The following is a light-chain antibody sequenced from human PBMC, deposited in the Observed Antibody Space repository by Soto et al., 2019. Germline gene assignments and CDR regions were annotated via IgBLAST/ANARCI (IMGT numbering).Light chain of an antibody. J-gene: IGLJ3*02. CDR1: SSDVGNYNL. V-gene: IGLV2-23*01. CDR3: CSYAGSNTYV. CDR2: EGT. Sequence: QSALPQPASVSGSPGRSITISCTGTSSDVGNYNLVSWYQQYPDKAPKLIISEGTKRPSGVSDRFSGSKSGNTASLTISGLQAEDEADYYCCSYAGSNTYVFGGGTKLTV.